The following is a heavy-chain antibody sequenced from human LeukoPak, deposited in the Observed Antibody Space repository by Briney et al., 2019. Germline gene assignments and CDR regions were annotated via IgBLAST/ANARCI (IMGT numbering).Heavy chain of an antibody. CDR2: ISSSSSDI. CDR1: GFTFSSYA. V-gene: IGHV3-21*06. J-gene: IGHJ4*02. D-gene: IGHD3-22*01. Sequence: PGGSLRLSCAASGFTFSSYAMSGGRQAPGKGLEWGSSISSSSSDIYYEDSLKGRFTLHRNNAKNSLYLQMNSLSAEDTAVYYCASSTYDSSGYYGWGQGTLVTVPS. CDR3: ASSTYDSSGYYG.